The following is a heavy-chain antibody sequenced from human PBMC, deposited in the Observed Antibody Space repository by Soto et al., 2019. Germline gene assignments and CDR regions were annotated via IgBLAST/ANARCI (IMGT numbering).Heavy chain of an antibody. CDR2: ISAYNGNT. J-gene: IGHJ5*02. CDR1: GYTFTSYG. V-gene: IGHV1-18*01. Sequence: ASVKVSCKASGYTFTSYGISWVRQAPGQGLEWMGWISAYNGNTNYAQKLQGRVTMTTDTSTSTAYMELRSLRSDDTAVYYCARDGGRVDHDFWSGYYSISGGTTTNWFDPWGQGTLVTVSS. D-gene: IGHD3-3*01. CDR3: ARDGGRVDHDFWSGYYSISGGTTTNWFDP.